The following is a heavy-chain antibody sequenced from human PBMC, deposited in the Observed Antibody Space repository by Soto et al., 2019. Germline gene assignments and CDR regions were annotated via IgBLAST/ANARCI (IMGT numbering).Heavy chain of an antibody. CDR2: IYYSGST. J-gene: IGHJ6*02. CDR1: GGSISSYY. D-gene: IGHD6-6*01. CDR3: ARVKYSSYPAYYYYGMDV. Sequence: SETLSLTCTVSGGSISSYYWSRIRQPPGRGLEWIGYIYYSGSTNYNPSLKSRVTISVDTSKNQFSLRLSSVTAADTAVYYCARVKYSSYPAYYYYGMDVWGQGTTVTVSS. V-gene: IGHV4-59*01.